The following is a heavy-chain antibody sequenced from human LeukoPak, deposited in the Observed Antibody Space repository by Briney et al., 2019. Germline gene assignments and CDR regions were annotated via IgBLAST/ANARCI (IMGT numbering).Heavy chain of an antibody. CDR3: ARTLGVPRYYYYYGMDV. CDR2: IYYSGST. CDR1: GGSISSSDYY. Sequence: SETLSLTCTVSGGSISSSDYYWGWIRQPPGKGLEWLGYIYYSGSTYYNPSLKSRVTISVDTPKDQFSLKLSSVTAADTAVYYCARTLGVPRYYYYYGMDVWGQGTTVTVSS. V-gene: IGHV4-39*01. J-gene: IGHJ6*02. D-gene: IGHD3-16*01.